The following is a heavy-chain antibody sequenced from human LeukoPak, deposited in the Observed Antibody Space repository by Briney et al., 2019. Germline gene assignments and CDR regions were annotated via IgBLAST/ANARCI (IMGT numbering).Heavy chain of an antibody. CDR2: INQDGSEK. D-gene: IGHD4-17*01. J-gene: IGHJ4*02. V-gene: IGHV3-7*01. CDR1: GFAFNTYW. Sequence: GGSLRLSCAASGFAFNTYWMNWVRQAPGKGLEWVANINQDGSEKYYVDSVKGRFTISRDNAKNSLYLQMNSLRAEDTAVYYCARRGDNGDYRYWGQGTLVTVSS. CDR3: ARRGDNGDYRY.